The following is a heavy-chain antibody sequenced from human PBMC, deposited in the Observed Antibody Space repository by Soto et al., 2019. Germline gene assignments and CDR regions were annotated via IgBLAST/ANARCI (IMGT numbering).Heavy chain of an antibody. V-gene: IGHV1-69*13. CDR1: GYTFTSYG. Sequence: SVKVSCKASGYTFTSYGISWVRQAPGQGLEWMGGIMPVFPTPDYAQKFQGRVTITADESTGTAYMELSSLRSEDTAVYYCARDKDRQQLGGNYYYIMDVWGQGTTVTVSS. D-gene: IGHD3-3*02. CDR3: ARDKDRQQLGGNYYYIMDV. CDR2: IMPVFPTP. J-gene: IGHJ6*01.